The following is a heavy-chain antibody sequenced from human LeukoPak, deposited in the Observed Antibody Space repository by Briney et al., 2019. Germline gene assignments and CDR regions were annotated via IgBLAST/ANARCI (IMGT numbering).Heavy chain of an antibody. V-gene: IGHV3-48*04. CDR1: GFTFSSYS. J-gene: IGHJ4*02. CDR3: ANPPTVTSFHY. D-gene: IGHD4-11*01. CDR2: ISSSSSTI. Sequence: GGSLRLSCAASGFTFSSYSMNWVRQAPGKGLEWVSYISSSSSTIYYADSVKGRFTISRDNSKNTLYLQMNSLRAEDTAIYYCANPPTVTSFHYWGQGTLVTVSS.